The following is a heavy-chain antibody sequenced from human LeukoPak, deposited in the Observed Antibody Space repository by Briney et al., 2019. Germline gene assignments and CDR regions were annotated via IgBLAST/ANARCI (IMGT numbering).Heavy chain of an antibody. V-gene: IGHV3-48*03. CDR3: ARDQITTVRGIIARSTPYYDYHYMDV. CDR2: ISSSGSTI. D-gene: IGHD3-10*01. J-gene: IGHJ6*03. CDR1: GFTFSSYE. Sequence: GGSLRLSCAASGFTFSSYEMNWVRQAPGKGLEWVSYISSSGSTIYYADSVKGRFTISRDNAKNSLYLQMSSLRAKDTAVYYCARDQITTVRGIIARSTPYYDYHYMDVWGKGTTVTVSS.